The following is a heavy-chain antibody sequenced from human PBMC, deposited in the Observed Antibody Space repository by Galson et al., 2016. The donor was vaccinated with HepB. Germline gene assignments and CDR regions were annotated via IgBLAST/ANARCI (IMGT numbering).Heavy chain of an antibody. CDR1: EFKFDDYA. V-gene: IGHV3-9*01. CDR3: TKAAIAMAPPYYMDV. CDR2: ISWDSRNI. J-gene: IGHJ6*03. D-gene: IGHD6-19*01. Sequence: SLRLSCAASEFKFDDYAMHWVRQVPGKGLQWVSGISWDSRNIGYADSVEGRFTISRDNAKNSLYLQMNSLTTEDTALYYCTKAAIAMAPPYYMDVWGKGTTVTVSS.